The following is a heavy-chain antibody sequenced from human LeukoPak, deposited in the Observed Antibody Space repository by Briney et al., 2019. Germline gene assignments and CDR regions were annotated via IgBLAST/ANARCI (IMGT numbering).Heavy chain of an antibody. CDR2: ISGSGGST. CDR3: AKTGYSSGWYSDY. V-gene: IGHV3-23*01. J-gene: IGHJ4*02. D-gene: IGHD6-19*01. CDR1: GFTFSSYA. Sequence: GGSLRLSCAASGFTFSSYAMSWVRQAPGKGLEWVSAISGSGGSTYYADSVKGRFTISRDNAKNSLYLQMNSLRAEDTAVYYCAKTGYSSGWYSDYWGQGTLVTVSS.